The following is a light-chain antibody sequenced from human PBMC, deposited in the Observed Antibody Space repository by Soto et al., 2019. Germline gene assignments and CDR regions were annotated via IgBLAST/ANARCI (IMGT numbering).Light chain of an antibody. J-gene: IGKJ2*01. CDR3: QQYGSSPPGT. V-gene: IGKV3-20*01. CDR1: QSVSSSY. Sequence: EIVLTQSPGTLSLSPGERATLSCRASQSVSSSYLAWYQQKPGQAPRLLIYGASSRATGIPDRFSGSGYGTDFTLTISRLEPEDFAVYYCQQYGSSPPGTFGQGTKMEIK. CDR2: GAS.